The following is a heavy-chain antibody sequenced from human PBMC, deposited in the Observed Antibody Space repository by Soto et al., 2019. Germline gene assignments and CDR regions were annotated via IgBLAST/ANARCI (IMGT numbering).Heavy chain of an antibody. CDR2: INPASGHT. Sequence: QVQLVQSGAEVKKPGASVKVSCKASGYTFTTYALHWVRQAPGQRPEWMGWINPASGHTKYSKRFQDRVTITRDTSASTGYMELSSLRSEDTALYYCGRSVVGATGEILYNAVDVWGQGTTVTVSS. V-gene: IGHV1-3*01. D-gene: IGHD1-26*01. CDR1: GYTFTTYA. CDR3: GRSVVGATGEILYNAVDV. J-gene: IGHJ6*02.